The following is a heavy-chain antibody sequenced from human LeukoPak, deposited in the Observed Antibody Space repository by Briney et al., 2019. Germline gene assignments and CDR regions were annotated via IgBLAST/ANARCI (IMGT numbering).Heavy chain of an antibody. CDR2: IRYDGSNK. D-gene: IGHD1-26*01. CDR3: AKKEGSGSYGSDY. Sequence: GGFLRLSCAASGFTFSSYGMHWVRQAPGKGLEWVAFIRYDGSNKYYADSVKGRFTISRDNSKNTLYLQMNSLRAEDTAVYYCAKKEGSGSYGSDYWGQGTLVTVSS. J-gene: IGHJ4*02. V-gene: IGHV3-30*02. CDR1: GFTFSSYG.